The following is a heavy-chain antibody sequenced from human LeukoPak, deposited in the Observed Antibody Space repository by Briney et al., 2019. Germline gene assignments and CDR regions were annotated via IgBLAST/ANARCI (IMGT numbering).Heavy chain of an antibody. D-gene: IGHD2-15*01. CDR1: GFTFSDYA. J-gene: IGHJ4*02. CDR2: ISYDGSNK. Sequence: GRSLRLSSAASGFTFSDYAIAWVRQSPGKGLECLAFISYDGSNKYYADSVKGRFTISRDNSKNTLYLQMNSLRGEDTAVYYCARDPIGYCSGGTCYFDYWGQGTLVTVSS. V-gene: IGHV3-30-3*01. CDR3: ARDPIGYCSGGTCYFDY.